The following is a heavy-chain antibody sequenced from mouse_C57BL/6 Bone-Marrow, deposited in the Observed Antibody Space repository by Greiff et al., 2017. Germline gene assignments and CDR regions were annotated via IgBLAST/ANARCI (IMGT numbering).Heavy chain of an antibody. Sequence: VQLQQPGAELVKPGASVKMSCKASGYTFTSYWITWVKQRPGQGLEWIGDIYPGSGSTNYNEKFKSKATLTVDTSSSTAYMQLSSLTSEDSAVYYCAICPTTYDGNYYFDYWGQGTTLTVSS. J-gene: IGHJ2*01. CDR3: AICPTTYDGNYYFDY. D-gene: IGHD2-10*01. V-gene: IGHV1-55*01. CDR1: GYTFTSYW. CDR2: IYPGSGST.